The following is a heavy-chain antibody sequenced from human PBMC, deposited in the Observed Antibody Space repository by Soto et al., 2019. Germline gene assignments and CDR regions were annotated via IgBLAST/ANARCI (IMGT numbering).Heavy chain of an antibody. CDR1: GGTFSSYA. V-gene: IGHV1-69*01. J-gene: IGHJ6*02. Sequence: QVQLVQSGAEVKKPGSSVKVSCKASGGTFSSYAISWVRQAPGQGLEWRGGIIRIFVTANYPQKFQGRATITEDESTSTAYIELSSLRSEDTAVYYCAGEDYGSGTTAYIYYYYGMDVWGQWTTVTVSS. CDR3: AGEDYGSGTTAYIYYYYGMDV. D-gene: IGHD3-10*01. CDR2: IIRIFVTA.